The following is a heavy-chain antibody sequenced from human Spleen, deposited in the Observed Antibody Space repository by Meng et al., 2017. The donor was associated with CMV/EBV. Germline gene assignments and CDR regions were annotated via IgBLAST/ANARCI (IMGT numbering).Heavy chain of an antibody. Sequence: SLSQAASGFTFSSYWMSWVRQAPGKGLECVANINQDGSDKNYVDSVKGRFTISRDNAKNSLFLQMNSLRVEDTAVYYCARGPRRFDDWGQGTLVTVSS. CDR2: INQDGSDK. V-gene: IGHV3-7*01. CDR1: GFTFSSYW. CDR3: ARGPRRFDD. J-gene: IGHJ4*02.